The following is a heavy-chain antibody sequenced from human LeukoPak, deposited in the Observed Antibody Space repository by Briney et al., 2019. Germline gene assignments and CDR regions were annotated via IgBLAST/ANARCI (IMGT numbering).Heavy chain of an antibody. CDR2: IASDGSHT. J-gene: IGHJ4*02. Sequence: GGSLRLSCAASGFTFSTYFMHWVRQAPGKGLEWVADIASDGSHTFYVESVKGRFTISRDNSKNTLYLQMNSLRAEDTAVYYCARDRGIRGVITDYWGQGTLVTVSS. D-gene: IGHD3-10*01. V-gene: IGHV3-30-3*01. CDR1: GFTFSTYF. CDR3: ARDRGIRGVITDY.